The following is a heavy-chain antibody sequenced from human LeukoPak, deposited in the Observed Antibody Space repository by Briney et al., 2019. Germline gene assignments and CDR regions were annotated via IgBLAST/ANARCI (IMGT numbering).Heavy chain of an antibody. V-gene: IGHV3-48*03. J-gene: IGHJ4*02. CDR3: ARDLSDGYNWGNFDY. Sequence: GGSLRLSCAASGFTFSSYEMNWVRQAPGKGLEWVSYISSSGSTIYYADSVKGRFTISRDNAKNSLYLQMNSLRAEDTAVYYCARDLSDGYNWGNFDYWGQGTLVTVSS. CDR2: ISSSGSTI. D-gene: IGHD5-24*01. CDR1: GFTFSSYE.